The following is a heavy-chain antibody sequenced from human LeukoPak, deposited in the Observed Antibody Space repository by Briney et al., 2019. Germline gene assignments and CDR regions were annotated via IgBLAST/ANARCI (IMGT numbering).Heavy chain of an antibody. CDR2: TSYDGSNN. J-gene: IGHJ4*02. V-gene: IGHV3-30*18. CDR1: GFTFSGYG. Sequence: GGSLRLSCAVSGFTFSGYGMHWVRQAPGKGLEWVAFTSYDGSNNYYADSVKGRFTISRDNSKNTLCLQMDSLRVEDTAVYYCAKDRRQSSGYLSYWGQGTLVTVSS. D-gene: IGHD3-22*01. CDR3: AKDRRQSSGYLSY.